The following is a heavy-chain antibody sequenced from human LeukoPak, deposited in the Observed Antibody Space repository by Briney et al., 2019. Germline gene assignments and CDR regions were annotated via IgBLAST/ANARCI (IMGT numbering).Heavy chain of an antibody. CDR3: ARGGVGD. CDR2: IYYSGST. D-gene: IGHD2-15*01. J-gene: IGHJ4*02. V-gene: IGHV4-39*07. Sequence: SETLSLTCTVSGGSISSSSYYWGWIRQPPGKGLEWIGSIYYSGSTYYNPSLKSRVTISVDTSKNQFSLKLSSVTAADTAVYYCARGGVGDWGQGTLVTVSS. CDR1: GGSISSSSYY.